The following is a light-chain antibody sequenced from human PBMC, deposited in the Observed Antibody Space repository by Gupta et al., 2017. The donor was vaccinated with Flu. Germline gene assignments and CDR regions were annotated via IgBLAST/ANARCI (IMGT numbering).Light chain of an antibody. V-gene: IGKV3-11*01. CDR3: QNRSNWPPYT. CDR1: QSVGTY. Sequence: EIVLTQSPATLSLSPGERATLSCRASQSVGTYLAWYQQKPGQTPRLLVYDASNRATGIPARFSGSWSGTDFTLTISILDPEDFAVYYCQNRSNWPPYTFGQGTRLEI. CDR2: DAS. J-gene: IGKJ2*01.